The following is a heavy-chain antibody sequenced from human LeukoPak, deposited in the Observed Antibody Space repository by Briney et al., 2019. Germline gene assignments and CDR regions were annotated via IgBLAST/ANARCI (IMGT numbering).Heavy chain of an antibody. J-gene: IGHJ4*02. Sequence: PGGSLRLSCAAYGFTFSSYGMHWVRQAPGKGLEWVAFIRYDGSNKYYADSVKGRFTISRDNSKNTLYLQMNSLRAEDTAVYYCAKAPYCSSTSCYTGGYWGQGTLVTVSS. D-gene: IGHD2-2*02. V-gene: IGHV3-30*02. CDR1: GFTFSSYG. CDR2: IRYDGSNK. CDR3: AKAPYCSSTSCYTGGY.